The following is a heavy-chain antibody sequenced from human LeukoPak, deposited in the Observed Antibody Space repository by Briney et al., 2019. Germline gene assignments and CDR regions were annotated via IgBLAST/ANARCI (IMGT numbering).Heavy chain of an antibody. CDR2: IYYSGST. J-gene: IGHJ3*02. D-gene: IGHD3-22*01. CDR3: ARSSPDYYDSSGYPRGAFDI. CDR1: GGSISSYY. V-gene: IGHV4-59*01. Sequence: SETLSLTCTVSGGSISSYYWSWIRQPPGKGLEGLGYIYYSGSTNYNPSLKSRVTISVDTSKNQFSLKLSSVTAADTAVYYCARSSPDYYDSSGYPRGAFDIWGQGTMVTVSS.